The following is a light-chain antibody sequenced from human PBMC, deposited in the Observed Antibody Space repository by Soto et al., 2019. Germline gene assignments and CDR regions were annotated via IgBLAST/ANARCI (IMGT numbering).Light chain of an antibody. J-gene: IGKJ5*01. Sequence: EIVLTQSPGTLSLSPGERATLSCRASQSVSSSYLAWYQQKPGQAPRLLIYGASSRATGIPGRFSGRGSGTDFTLTISRLEPEDFAVYYWQQYGSSPQTFGQGTRLEIK. CDR1: QSVSSSY. V-gene: IGKV3-20*01. CDR2: GAS. CDR3: QQYGSSPQT.